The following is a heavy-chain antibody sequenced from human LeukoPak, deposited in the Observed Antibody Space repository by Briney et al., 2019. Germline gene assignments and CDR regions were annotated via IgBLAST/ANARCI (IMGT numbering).Heavy chain of an antibody. CDR2: IYYSGST. CDR3: AAFRDGYNWHLDY. D-gene: IGHD5-24*01. CDR1: GGSISSYY. J-gene: IGHJ4*02. Sequence: ASETLSLTCTVSGGSISSYYWSWIRQPPGTGLEWIGYIYYSGSTNYNPSLKSRVTISVDTSKNQFSLKLSSVTAADTAVYYCAAFRDGYNWHLDYWGQGTLVTVSS. V-gene: IGHV4-59*01.